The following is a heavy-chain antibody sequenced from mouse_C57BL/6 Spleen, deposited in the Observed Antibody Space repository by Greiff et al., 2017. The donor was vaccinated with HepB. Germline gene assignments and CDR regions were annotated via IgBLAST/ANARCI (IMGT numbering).Heavy chain of an antibody. V-gene: IGHV5-16*01. J-gene: IGHJ1*03. CDR1: GFTFSDYY. CDR3: ARDRDYGYFDV. Sequence: DVKLVESEGGLVQPGSSMKLSCTASGFTFSDYYMAWVRQVPEKGLEWVANINYDGSSTYYLDSLKSRFIISRDNAKNILYLQMSSLKSEDTATYYCARDRDYGYFDVWGTGTTVTVSS. CDR2: INYDGSST.